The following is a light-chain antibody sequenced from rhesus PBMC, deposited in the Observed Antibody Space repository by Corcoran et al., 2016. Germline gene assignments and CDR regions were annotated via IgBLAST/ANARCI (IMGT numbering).Light chain of an antibody. CDR1: QSLVHSNGNTN. V-gene: IGKV2-64*01. CDR3: GQGTHWPFT. J-gene: IGKJ3*01. CDR2: KVS. Sequence: DVVMTQSPLSLPITPGQPASISCRSSQSLVHSNGNTNLSWYQEKQGQPPRLLIYKVSNRDSGVPDRFSGRGAGTDFTLKTSRVEADDVVVYYCGQGTHWPFTFGPGTKLDIK.